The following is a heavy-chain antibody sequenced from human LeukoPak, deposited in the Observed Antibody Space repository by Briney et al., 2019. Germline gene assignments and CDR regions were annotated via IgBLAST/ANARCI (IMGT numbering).Heavy chain of an antibody. D-gene: IGHD3-3*01. CDR2: IIPILGIA. V-gene: IGHV1-69*02. Sequence: SVKVSCKASGGTFSSYTISWVRQAPGQGLEWMGRIIPILGIANYAQKFQGRVTITADKSASTAYMELSSLRSEDTAVYYCARGDTIFGVVIDNWFDPWGQGTLVTVSS. CDR3: ARGDTIFGVVIDNWFDP. CDR1: GGTFSSYT. J-gene: IGHJ5*02.